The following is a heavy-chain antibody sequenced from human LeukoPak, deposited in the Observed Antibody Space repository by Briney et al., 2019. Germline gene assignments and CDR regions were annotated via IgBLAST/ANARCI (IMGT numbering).Heavy chain of an antibody. Sequence: PGGSLRLSCAASGFTFSNAWMSWVRQAPGKGLEWVGRIRSKVNSYATAYAASVSGRFTISRDDSKNTAYLQMNSLKTEDTAIYYCVRSTREVGERFDYWGQGTLVTVSS. CDR3: VRSTREVGERFDY. D-gene: IGHD3-10*01. J-gene: IGHJ4*02. CDR2: IRSKVNSYAT. V-gene: IGHV3-73*01. CDR1: GFTFSNAW.